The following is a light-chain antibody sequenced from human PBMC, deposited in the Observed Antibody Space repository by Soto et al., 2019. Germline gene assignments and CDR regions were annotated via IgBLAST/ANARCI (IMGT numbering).Light chain of an antibody. V-gene: IGKV1-12*01. CDR2: TAS. J-gene: IGKJ1*01. CDR3: LQVSSFPRT. CDR1: RGIGDR. Sequence: DIQMTQSPSSLSAVVGDRVTITCRASRGIGDRVPWFQQKPGKAPQFLIRTASHLKSGVPSRFSGSGSGTDFSLSINSLQPEDIATYYCLQVSSFPRTFGQGTKVEIK.